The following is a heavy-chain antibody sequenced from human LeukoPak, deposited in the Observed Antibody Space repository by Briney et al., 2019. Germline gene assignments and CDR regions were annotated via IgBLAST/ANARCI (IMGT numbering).Heavy chain of an antibody. CDR1: GFTFSSYA. V-gene: IGHV3-23*01. Sequence: GGSLRLSCAASGFTFSSYAMSWVRQAPGKGLEWVSVISGSGGSTYYADSVKGRFTISRDNSKNTLYLQMNSLRAEDTAVYYCAKTPDLYCSSTSCLGWFDPWGQGTLVTVSS. CDR2: ISGSGGST. CDR3: AKTPDLYCSSTSCLGWFDP. J-gene: IGHJ5*02. D-gene: IGHD2-2*01.